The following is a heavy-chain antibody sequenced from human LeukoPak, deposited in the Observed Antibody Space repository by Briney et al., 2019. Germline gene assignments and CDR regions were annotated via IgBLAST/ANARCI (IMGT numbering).Heavy chain of an antibody. D-gene: IGHD3-22*01. CDR2: ISRSGSTR. J-gene: IGHJ3*02. CDR3: ARTAYYYDSSGYDDAFDI. CDR1: GFTFSDYY. V-gene: IGHV3-11*01. Sequence: GGSLRLSCAASGFTFSDYYMSWIRQAPGKGLEWVSHISRSGSTRYYADSLKGRFTISRDNAKNSLYLQMNSLRAEDTAVYYCARTAYYYDSSGYDDAFDIWGQGTMVTVSS.